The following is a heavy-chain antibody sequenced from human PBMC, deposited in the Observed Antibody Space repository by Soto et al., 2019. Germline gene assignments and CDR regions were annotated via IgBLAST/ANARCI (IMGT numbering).Heavy chain of an antibody. CDR2: INQDGSEK. D-gene: IGHD6-25*01. V-gene: IGHV3-7*01. Sequence: PGGSLRLSCASSGFTFSIFWMSWVRQAPGKGLEWVASINQDGSEKYYVDSVKGRFTISRDNAKNSMYLQMNSLRAEDTAVYYCATPGGRFDSWGQGTMVTVSS. CDR3: ATPGGRFDS. J-gene: IGHJ4*02. CDR1: GFTFSIFW.